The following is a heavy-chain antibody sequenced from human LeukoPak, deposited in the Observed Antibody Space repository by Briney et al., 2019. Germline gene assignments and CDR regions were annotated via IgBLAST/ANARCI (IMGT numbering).Heavy chain of an antibody. J-gene: IGHJ4*02. D-gene: IGHD2-2*01. CDR3: ARRRYCSSTSCYYFDY. CDR1: GGSISSYY. CDR2: IYYSGST. V-gene: IGHV4-59*08. Sequence: PSETLSLTCTVSGGSISSYYWSWIRQPPGKGLESIGNIYYSGSTYYNPSLKSRVTISVDTSKNQFSLKLSSVTAADTAVYYCARRRYCSSTSCYYFDYWGQGTLVTVSS.